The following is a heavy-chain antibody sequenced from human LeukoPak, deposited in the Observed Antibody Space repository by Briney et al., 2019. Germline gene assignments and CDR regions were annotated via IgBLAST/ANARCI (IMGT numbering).Heavy chain of an antibody. V-gene: IGHV5-51*01. CDR1: AYSFTSYW. J-gene: IGHJ4*02. CDR2: IDLDDSDT. CDR3: ARSTGAYFDY. Sequence: GESLKISCKGPAYSFTSYWIGWVRQMPGKGLEWMGIIDLDDSDTRKSPSFQGQVTISADKSISTAYLQWSSLKASDTAMYYCARSTGAYFDYWGQGTLVTVSS.